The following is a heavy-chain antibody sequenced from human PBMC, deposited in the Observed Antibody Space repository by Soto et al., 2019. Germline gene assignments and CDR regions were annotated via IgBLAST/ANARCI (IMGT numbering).Heavy chain of an antibody. J-gene: IGHJ4*02. CDR2: ICSTGTT. CDR1: GGSISDTSYY. CDR3: ARPGQETGTYAQPLDY. V-gene: IGHV4-39*01. D-gene: IGHD1-1*01. Sequence: SETLSLTCSVSGGSISDTSYYWGWVRQPPGKGLEWIGSICSTGTTYYIPSLKSRVTMSVDTSKNQFSLSLNSVTAADTALFFFARPGQETGTYAQPLDYWGQGTLVTVSP.